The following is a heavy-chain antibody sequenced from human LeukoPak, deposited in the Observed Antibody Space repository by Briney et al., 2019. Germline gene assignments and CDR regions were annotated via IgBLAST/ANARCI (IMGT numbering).Heavy chain of an antibody. CDR2: ISWNSGSI. J-gene: IGHJ3*02. D-gene: IGHD3-10*01. V-gene: IGHV3-9*01. Sequence: TGGSLRLSCAASGFTFSSYWMSWVRQAPGKGLEWVSGISWNSGSIGYADSVKGRFTISRDNAKNSLYLQMNSLRAEDTALYYCAKDSGVRGVIIPNAFDIWGQGTMVTVSS. CDR3: AKDSGVRGVIIPNAFDI. CDR1: GFTFSSYW.